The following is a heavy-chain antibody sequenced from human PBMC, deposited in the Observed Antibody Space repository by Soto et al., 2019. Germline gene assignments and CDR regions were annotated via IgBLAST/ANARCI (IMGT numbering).Heavy chain of an antibody. Sequence: GGSLRLSCAASGFSFSSYAMHWVRQAPGKGLEWVAVISFEGNDKYYADSVKGRFTISRDENENTLYLQMNSLRPEDTAVYYCARDRYLDSYAFDSWGQGTLVTVSS. CDR1: GFSFSSYA. CDR3: ARDRYLDSYAFDS. D-gene: IGHD3-9*01. J-gene: IGHJ4*02. V-gene: IGHV3-30-3*01. CDR2: ISFEGNDK.